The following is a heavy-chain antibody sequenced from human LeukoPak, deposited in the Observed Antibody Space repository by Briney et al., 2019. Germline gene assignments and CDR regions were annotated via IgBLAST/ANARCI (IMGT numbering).Heavy chain of an antibody. J-gene: IGHJ4*02. CDR3: VRDRFDYALDY. CDR1: GFTFSTYT. V-gene: IGHV3-21*06. CDR2: ISSSSGSI. D-gene: IGHD4-17*01. Sequence: PGGSLRLSCAASGFTFSTYTMNWVRQAPGKGLEWVSVISSSSGSIYYTDSVKGRFTISRDNAKNSVFLQMDSLRADDTAVYYCVRDRFDYALDYWGQGALVTVSS.